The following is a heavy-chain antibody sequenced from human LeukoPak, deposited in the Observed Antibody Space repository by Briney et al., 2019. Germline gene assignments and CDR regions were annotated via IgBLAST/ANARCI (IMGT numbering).Heavy chain of an antibody. J-gene: IGHJ4*02. D-gene: IGHD3-9*01. V-gene: IGHV4-31*03. CDR2: IYYTGST. Sequence: SQTLSLTCTVSGGSISSGGHYWSRIRQHPGKGLEWIGYIYYTGSTYYNPSLKSRVTLSVDTSKNQFSLKLSSVTAADTAVYYCARGVYDWDYWGQGTLVTVSS. CDR1: GGSISSGGHY. CDR3: ARGVYDWDY.